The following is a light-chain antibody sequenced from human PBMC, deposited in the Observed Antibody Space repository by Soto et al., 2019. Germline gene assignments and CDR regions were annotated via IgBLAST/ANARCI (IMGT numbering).Light chain of an antibody. CDR2: AAS. CDR3: QRYNSAPWT. J-gene: IGKJ1*01. V-gene: IGKV1-27*01. CDR1: QGISNY. Sequence: DIQMTQSPASLSASVGDRVIITCRASQGISNYLAWYQQKPGKAPKLLIYAASTLQSGVPSRLSGSGSGTDFTLSISSLQPEDVATYYCQRYNSAPWTFGQGTKVDIK.